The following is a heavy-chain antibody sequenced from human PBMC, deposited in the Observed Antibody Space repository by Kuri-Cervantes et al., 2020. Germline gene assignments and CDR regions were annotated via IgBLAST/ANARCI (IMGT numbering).Heavy chain of an antibody. Sequence: GGSLRLSCSASGFTFSTYWMDWVRQAPGKGLQWVASIKEDGSVKDYVDSVKGRFTISRDNAKNSLYLQMNSLRAEDTAVYYCARAGEGFGELFRGCFDYWGQGTLVTVSS. CDR1: GFTFSTYW. J-gene: IGHJ4*02. V-gene: IGHV3-7*01. D-gene: IGHD3-10*01. CDR3: ARAGEGFGELFRGCFDY. CDR2: IKEDGSVK.